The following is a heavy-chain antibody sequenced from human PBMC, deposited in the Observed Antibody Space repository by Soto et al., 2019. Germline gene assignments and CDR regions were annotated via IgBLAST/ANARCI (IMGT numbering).Heavy chain of an antibody. J-gene: IGHJ4*02. V-gene: IGHV3-74*01. D-gene: IGHD3-10*01. CDR2: INSDGSST. CDR1: GFTFSSYW. CDR3: ARDSLYYYGSGSSLYGY. Sequence: GGSLRLSCAASGFTFSSYWMHWVRQAPGKRLVKVSRINSDGSSTIYADSVKGRFTISRDNAKNTLYLQMNSLRAEDTAVYYCARDSLYYYGSGSSLYGYWGQGTLVTVSS.